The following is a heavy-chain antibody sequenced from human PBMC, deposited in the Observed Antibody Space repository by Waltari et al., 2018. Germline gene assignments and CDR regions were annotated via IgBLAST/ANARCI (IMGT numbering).Heavy chain of an antibody. Sequence: QVHLVQSGAEVKKPGASVKISCKTSEYTFTSSYIHWVRQAPGQGLEWMGIINPSGGRTIYAQKFQGRVTMTRDTSTSTVYMELSSLRSEDTAVYYCALDTGALWMDVWGQGTTVTVSS. J-gene: IGHJ6*02. D-gene: IGHD2-21*01. CDR1: EYTFTSSY. CDR3: ALDTGALWMDV. V-gene: IGHV1-46*01. CDR2: INPSGGRT.